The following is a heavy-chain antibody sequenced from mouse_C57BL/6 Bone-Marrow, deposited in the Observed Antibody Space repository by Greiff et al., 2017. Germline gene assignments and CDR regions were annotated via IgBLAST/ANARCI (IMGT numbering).Heavy chain of an antibody. CDR2: ISYDGSN. J-gene: IGHJ3*01. Sequence: LMESGPGLVKPSQSLSLTCSVTGYSITSGYYWNWIRQFPGNKLEWMGYISYDGSNNYNPSLKNRISITRDTSKNQFFLKLNSVTTEDTATYYCARGYYGAYWGQGTLVTVSA. CDR1: GYSITSGYY. D-gene: IGHD1-1*01. CDR3: ARGYYGAY. V-gene: IGHV3-6*01.